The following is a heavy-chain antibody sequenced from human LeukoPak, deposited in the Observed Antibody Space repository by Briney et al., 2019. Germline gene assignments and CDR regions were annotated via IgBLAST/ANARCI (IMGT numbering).Heavy chain of an antibody. CDR1: ADTFTNYY. J-gene: IGHJ4*02. CDR2: INPSDGST. Sequence: GASVKISCKASADTFTNYYKHWVRQAPGQGLEWMGLINPSDGSTTYAQKFQGRITMTRDMSMSAVYVELSSLKSDDTAVYFCARDGGLGTMIGYFDSWGQGTLVTVSS. CDR3: ARDGGLGTMIGYFDS. D-gene: IGHD3-22*01. V-gene: IGHV1-46*01.